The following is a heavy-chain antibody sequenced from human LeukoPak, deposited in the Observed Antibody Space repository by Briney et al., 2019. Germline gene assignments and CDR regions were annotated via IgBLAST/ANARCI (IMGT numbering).Heavy chain of an antibody. J-gene: IGHJ4*02. D-gene: IGHD6-19*01. CDR3: ARDEEAVDYYFDY. CDR2: ISGSGGST. V-gene: IGHV3-23*01. CDR1: GFTFSSYA. Sequence: GGSLRLSCAASGFTFSSYAMSWVRQAPGKGLEWVSAISGSGGSTYYADSVRGRFTISRDNAKNSLFLQLNSLRDEDTAVYYCARDEEAVDYYFDYWGQGTLVTVSS.